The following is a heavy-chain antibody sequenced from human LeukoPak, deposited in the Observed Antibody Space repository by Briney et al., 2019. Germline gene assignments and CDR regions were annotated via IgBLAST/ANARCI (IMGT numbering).Heavy chain of an antibody. Sequence: GGSLRLSCAASGFTFSSYWMSWVRQAPGKGLEWVANIKQDGSEKYYVDSVKGRFTISRDNAKNSLYLQMNSLRAEDTAVYYCARDEVSYGYLIDDYWGQGTLVTVSS. CDR2: IKQDGSEK. CDR3: ARDEVSYGYLIDDY. V-gene: IGHV3-7*01. D-gene: IGHD5-18*01. J-gene: IGHJ4*02. CDR1: GFTFSSYW.